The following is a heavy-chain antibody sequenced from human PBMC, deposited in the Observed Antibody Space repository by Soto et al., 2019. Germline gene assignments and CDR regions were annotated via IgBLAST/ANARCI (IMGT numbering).Heavy chain of an antibody. CDR2: IFYSGTT. Sequence: QLQLQESGPGLVKPSETLSLTCTVSGGSISGSSYYWGWIRQPPGKGLEWIGTIFYSGTTYYNPSLKSRVTISGDTSKNQFSLRLTSVTAADTAVYYCASYGDYPDYWGQGTLVTVSS. D-gene: IGHD4-17*01. V-gene: IGHV4-39*01. CDR1: GGSISGSSYY. CDR3: ASYGDYPDY. J-gene: IGHJ4*02.